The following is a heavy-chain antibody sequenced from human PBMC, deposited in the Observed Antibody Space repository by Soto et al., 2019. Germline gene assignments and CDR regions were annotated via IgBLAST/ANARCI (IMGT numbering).Heavy chain of an antibody. V-gene: IGHV1-18*01. D-gene: IGHD3-9*01. CDR1: GYTFTSYG. Sequence: ASVKVSCKASGYTFTSYGISWVRQAPGQGLEWMGWISAYNGNTNYAQKLQGRVTMTTDTSTSTAYMELRSLRSDDTAVYYCARDPILRYFDWPSSGVDPWGQGTLVTVSS. CDR3: ARDPILRYFDWPSSGVDP. J-gene: IGHJ5*02. CDR2: ISAYNGNT.